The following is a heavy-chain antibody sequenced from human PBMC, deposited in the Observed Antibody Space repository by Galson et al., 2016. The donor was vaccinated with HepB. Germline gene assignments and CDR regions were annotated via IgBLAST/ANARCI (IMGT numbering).Heavy chain of an antibody. CDR2: IYPGDSET. J-gene: IGHJ3*02. V-gene: IGHV5-51*01. CDR3: TRHSNYYGTLRNDDAFDI. CDR1: GYNFTSYW. D-gene: IGHD3-10*01. Sequence: QSGAEVKKPGESLKISCKGSGYNFTSYWIGWVRQMPGKGLEWMGVIYPGDSETRYSPSFRGQVTISADKSINSAYMQWSTLKASDTAIYYCTRHSNYYGTLRNDDAFDIWGQGTVVTVSS.